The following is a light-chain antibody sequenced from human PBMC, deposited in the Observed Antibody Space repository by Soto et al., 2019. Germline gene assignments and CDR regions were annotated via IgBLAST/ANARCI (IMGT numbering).Light chain of an antibody. CDR3: CSYAGSSAVV. V-gene: IGLV2-23*01. J-gene: IGLJ2*01. CDR1: SSDVKSYNL. Sequence: QSVLTQAASVSGSPGESIPISCTGTSSDVKSYNLVSWYQQHPGKAPKLMIYEGSKRPSGVSNRFSGSKSGNTASLTISGLQAEDEADYYCCSYAGSSAVVFGGGTKVTVL. CDR2: EGS.